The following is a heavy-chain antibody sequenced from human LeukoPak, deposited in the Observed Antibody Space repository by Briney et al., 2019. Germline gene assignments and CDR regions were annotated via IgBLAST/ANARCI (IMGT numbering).Heavy chain of an antibody. CDR2: ISGGGANT. J-gene: IGHJ4*02. CDR3: AKGPLIEVAGTTWDY. Sequence: PGGSLGLSCAASGFTFSSCAMGWVRQAPGKELEWVSAISGGGANTYYADSVKGRFTISRDNSKNTLYLQMNRLRAEDTALYYCAKGPLIEVAGTTWDYWGQGTLVTVSS. D-gene: IGHD6-19*01. CDR1: GFTFSSCA. V-gene: IGHV3-23*01.